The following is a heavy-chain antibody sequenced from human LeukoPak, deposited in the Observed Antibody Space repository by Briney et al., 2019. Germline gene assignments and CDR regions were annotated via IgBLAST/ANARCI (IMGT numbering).Heavy chain of an antibody. V-gene: IGHV3-7*01. D-gene: IGHD4-17*01. CDR2: INQDGSEK. Sequence: GGSLRLSCAASGFSLSIYWMTWVRQAPGKGLEWVAYINQDGSEKYYVDSVKGRFTISRDNSKNTLYLQMNSLRAEDTAVYYCAKDFYGDYLYGMDVWGQGTTVTVSS. CDR1: GFSLSIYW. CDR3: AKDFYGDYLYGMDV. J-gene: IGHJ6*02.